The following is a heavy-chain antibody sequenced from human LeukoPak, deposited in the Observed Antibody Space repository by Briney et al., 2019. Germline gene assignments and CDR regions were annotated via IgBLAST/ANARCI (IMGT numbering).Heavy chain of an antibody. CDR3: ARYYYDSSGYYYADY. CDR1: GGSISSSSYY. J-gene: IGHJ4*02. V-gene: IGHV4-39*01. CDR2: LYYTGST. D-gene: IGHD3-22*01. Sequence: SETLSLTCTVSGGSISSSSYYWGWIRQPPGKGLEWIGSLYYTGSTYYNPSLKSRVTISVDTSENQFSLKLSSVTAADTAVYYCARYYYDSSGYYYADYWGQGTLVTVSS.